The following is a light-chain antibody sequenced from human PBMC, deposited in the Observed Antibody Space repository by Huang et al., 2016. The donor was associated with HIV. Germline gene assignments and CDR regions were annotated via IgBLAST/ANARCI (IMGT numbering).Light chain of an antibody. J-gene: IGKJ5*01. CDR2: DAA. CDR3: QQRSNWPPIT. Sequence: GDRATLSCRPSQSVSNYLAWYQQKPGQAPRLLIYDAADRATGIPARFSGRGSGTDFTLTISSLEPEDFAVYYCQQRSNWPPITFGQGTRLEIK. CDR1: QSVSNY. V-gene: IGKV3-11*01.